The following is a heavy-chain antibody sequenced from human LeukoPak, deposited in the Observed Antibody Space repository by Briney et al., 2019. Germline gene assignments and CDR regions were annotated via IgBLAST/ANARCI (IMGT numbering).Heavy chain of an antibody. CDR3: VRGGNTYYGLDY. V-gene: IGHV3-74*01. Sequence: SLSLSCTAFGVTFSVDFIPGAGYGPPQGRALVAHINGEGRGTTYADVVKGRFTISRDNAKNTLYLQMNSLRADDTALYYCVRGGNTYYGLDYWGQGALVTVSS. CDR2: INGEGRGT. J-gene: IGHJ4*02. CDR1: GVTFSVDF. D-gene: IGHD3-10*01.